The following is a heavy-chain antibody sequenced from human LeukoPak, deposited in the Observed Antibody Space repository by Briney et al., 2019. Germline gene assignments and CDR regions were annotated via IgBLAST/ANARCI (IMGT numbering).Heavy chain of an antibody. CDR3: TTRWLSGSYGDY. Sequence: PGGSLSLSCAASGFTFSNAWMSWVRQAPGKGLEWVGRIKSKTDGGTTDSAAPVKGRFTISRYDSKNTLYLQMNSLKAEDTAVYYCTTRWLSGSYGDYWGQGTLVTVSS. CDR1: GFTFSNAW. V-gene: IGHV3-15*01. CDR2: IKSKTDGGTT. J-gene: IGHJ4*02. D-gene: IGHD1-26*01.